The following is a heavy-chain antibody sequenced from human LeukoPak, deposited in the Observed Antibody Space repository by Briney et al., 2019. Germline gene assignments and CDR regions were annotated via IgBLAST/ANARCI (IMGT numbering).Heavy chain of an antibody. CDR1: GGTFSSYA. V-gene: IGHV1-69*06. J-gene: IGHJ6*03. D-gene: IGHD3-16*01. Sequence: GASVKVSCKASGGTFSSYAISWVRQAPGQGLEWMGGIIPIFGTANYAQKFQGRVTITADKSTSTAYMELSSLRAEDTAVYYCATERAGERPRPLLSYYYMDVWGKGTTVTISS. CDR3: ATERAGERPRPLLSYYYMDV. CDR2: IIPIFGTA.